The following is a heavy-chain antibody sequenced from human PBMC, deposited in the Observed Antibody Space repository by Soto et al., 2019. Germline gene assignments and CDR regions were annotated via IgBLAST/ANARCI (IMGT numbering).Heavy chain of an antibody. Sequence: GGSLRLSCATSDFTFRNYWMNWVRQAPGKGLEWVANIKPDGSATNYVDSVKGRFTISRDNVRNSVSLQMNSLRVEDTAVYFCFGGNGGPQWGQGTLVTVSS. J-gene: IGHJ4*02. V-gene: IGHV3-7*03. CDR3: FGGNGGPQ. D-gene: IGHD3-16*01. CDR2: IKPDGSAT. CDR1: DFTFRNYW.